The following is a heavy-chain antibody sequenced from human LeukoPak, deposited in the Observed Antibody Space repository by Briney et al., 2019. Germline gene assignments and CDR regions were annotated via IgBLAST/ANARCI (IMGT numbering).Heavy chain of an antibody. CDR1: GFTFSSYA. CDR2: ISGSGGST. J-gene: IGHJ5*02. D-gene: IGHD4-17*01. Sequence: PGGSLRLSCAASGFTFSSYAMSWVRQAPGKGLEWVSAISGSGGSTYYADSVKGRFTISRGNSKNTLYLQMNSLRAEDTAVYYCAKDSYGDYGKNWFDPWGQGTLVTVSS. V-gene: IGHV3-23*01. CDR3: AKDSYGDYGKNWFDP.